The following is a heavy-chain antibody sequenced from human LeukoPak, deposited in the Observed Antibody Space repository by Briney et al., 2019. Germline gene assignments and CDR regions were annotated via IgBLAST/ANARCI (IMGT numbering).Heavy chain of an antibody. CDR2: ISSSSSYI. CDR1: GFTFSSYS. V-gene: IGHV3-21*01. CDR3: AVDFYGSVTYPSADY. J-gene: IGHJ4*02. Sequence: GGSLRLSCAASGFTFSSYSMNWVRQAPGKGLEWVSSISSSSSYIYYADSVKGRFTISRDNAKNSLYLQMNSLGAEDTAVYYCAVDFYGSVTYPSADYWGQGTLVTVSS. D-gene: IGHD3-10*01.